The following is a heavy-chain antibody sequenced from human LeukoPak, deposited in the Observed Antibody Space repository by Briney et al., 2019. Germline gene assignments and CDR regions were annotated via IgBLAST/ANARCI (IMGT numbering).Heavy chain of an antibody. Sequence: GGSLRLSCAASGFTFSSYAMSWVRQAPGKGLEWVSAISGSGGSTYYADSVKGRFTIFRDNSKNTLYLQMNSLRAEDTAVYYCAKPPYDSRTYYFDYWGQGTLVTVSS. CDR3: AKPPYDSRTYYFDY. V-gene: IGHV3-23*01. J-gene: IGHJ4*02. CDR2: ISGSGGST. D-gene: IGHD3-22*01. CDR1: GFTFSSYA.